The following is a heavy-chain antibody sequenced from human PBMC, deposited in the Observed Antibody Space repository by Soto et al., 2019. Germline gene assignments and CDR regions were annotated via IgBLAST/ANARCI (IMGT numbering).Heavy chain of an antibody. J-gene: IGHJ4*02. V-gene: IGHV3-48*02. CDR3: VVAGHSSY. CDR2: IGNSTNNM. D-gene: IGHD6-19*01. Sequence: EVQLVESGGGLVQPGGSLRLSCAASGFSFSRYSMNWVRQAPGKGLEWVSYIGNSTNNMYYADSVKGRFTISRDNAKNSLYLQMNSLRDDDKAVYYCVVAGHSSYGGQGTLVTVSS. CDR1: GFSFSRYS.